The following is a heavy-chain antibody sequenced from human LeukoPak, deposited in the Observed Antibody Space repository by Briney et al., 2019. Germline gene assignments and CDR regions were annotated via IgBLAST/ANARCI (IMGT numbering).Heavy chain of an antibody. J-gene: IGHJ4*02. D-gene: IGHD6-19*01. CDR3: ARSSSGWYGEFDY. Sequence: SETLSLTCTVSGGSISSYYWSWIRQPPGKGLEWIGYIYYSGSTNYNPSLKSRVTISVDTSKSQFSLKLSSVTAADTAVYYCARSSSGWYGEFDYWGQGTLVTVSS. V-gene: IGHV4-59*08. CDR1: GGSISSYY. CDR2: IYYSGST.